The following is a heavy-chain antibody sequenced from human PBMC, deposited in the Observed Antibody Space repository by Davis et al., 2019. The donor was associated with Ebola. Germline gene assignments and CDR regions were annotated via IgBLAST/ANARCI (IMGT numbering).Heavy chain of an antibody. J-gene: IGHJ4*02. V-gene: IGHV3-21*04. CDR1: GFTFSSYS. CDR2: ISSSSSYI. CDR3: AKVRDDY. Sequence: GESLKISCAASGFTFSSYSMNWVRQAPGKGLEWVSSISSSSSYIYYADSVKGRFTISRDNAKNTLSLQMNSLRAEDTAVYYCAKVRDDYWGQGTLVTVSS.